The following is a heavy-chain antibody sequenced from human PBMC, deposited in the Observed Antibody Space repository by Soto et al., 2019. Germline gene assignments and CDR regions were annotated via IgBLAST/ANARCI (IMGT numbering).Heavy chain of an antibody. CDR2: IHYSGST. Sequence: TETLSLTCTFSGGSISSYYWRWIRQPPGKGLEWIGYIHYSGSTKYNPSLKSRGTISLDTSKKQSSLKLSSVTAADTAVYYCARNGYDYRRWSDPWGQGSLVTVSS. D-gene: IGHD3-22*01. J-gene: IGHJ5*02. CDR3: ARNGYDYRRWSDP. CDR1: GGSISSYY. V-gene: IGHV4-59*01.